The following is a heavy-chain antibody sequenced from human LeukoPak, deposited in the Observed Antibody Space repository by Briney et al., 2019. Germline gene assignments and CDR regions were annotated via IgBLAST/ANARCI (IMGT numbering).Heavy chain of an antibody. CDR2: TSYDGGQN. V-gene: IGHV3-30*03. Sequence: PGGSLRLSCAASGFTFSNYGMHWVRQAPGKGLEWVAITSYDGGQNSYADFVKGRFTISRDNPKNTLYLQLNSLRPEDTGVYYCATDQVAAGDYWGQGTLVTVSS. CDR1: GFTFSNYG. D-gene: IGHD6-13*01. J-gene: IGHJ4*02. CDR3: ATDQVAAGDY.